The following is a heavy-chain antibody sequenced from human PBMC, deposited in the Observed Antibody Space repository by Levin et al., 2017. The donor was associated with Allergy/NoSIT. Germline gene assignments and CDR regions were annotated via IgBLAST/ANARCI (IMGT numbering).Heavy chain of an antibody. CDR3: ARAGGAVAGIHYYYYMDV. CDR2: IWYDGSNK. Sequence: GESLKISCAASGFTFSSYGMHWVRQAPGKGLEWVAVIWYDGSNKYYADSVKGRFTISRDNSKNTLYLQMNSLRAEDTAVYYCARAGGAVAGIHYYYYMDVWGKGTTVTVSS. D-gene: IGHD6-19*01. J-gene: IGHJ6*03. CDR1: GFTFSSYG. V-gene: IGHV3-33*01.